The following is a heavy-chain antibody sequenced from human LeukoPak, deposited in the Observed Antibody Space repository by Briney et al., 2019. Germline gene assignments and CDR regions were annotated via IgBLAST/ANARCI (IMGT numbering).Heavy chain of an antibody. D-gene: IGHD1-1*01. CDR1: DDSITMYY. V-gene: IGHV4-59*01. CDR2: VDHIGST. CDR3: ARGRVSSSTWYSTYYYYFYMDV. J-gene: IGHJ6*03. Sequence: ASETLSLTCSVSDDSITMYYWTWIRQPPGKGLEWIGYVDHIGSTNFNPSLNGRVSISRDTTNNLFSLRLRSVTAADTAVYFCARGRVSSSTWYSTYYYYFYMDVWGKGTTVTVSS.